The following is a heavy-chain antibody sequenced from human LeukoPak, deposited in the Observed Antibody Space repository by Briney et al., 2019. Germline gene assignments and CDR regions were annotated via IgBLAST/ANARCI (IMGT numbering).Heavy chain of an antibody. CDR1: GYTFTIYY. CDR2: INPSGGST. CDR3: ARGGGLLWFGELLYRDFDY. D-gene: IGHD3-10*01. V-gene: IGHV1-46*01. Sequence: GASVKVSCKASGYTFTIYYMHWVRQAPGQGLEWMGIINPSGGSTSYAQKFQGRVTMTRDTSTSTVYMELSSLRSEDTAVYYCARGGGLLWFGELLYRDFDYWGQGTLVTVSS. J-gene: IGHJ4*02.